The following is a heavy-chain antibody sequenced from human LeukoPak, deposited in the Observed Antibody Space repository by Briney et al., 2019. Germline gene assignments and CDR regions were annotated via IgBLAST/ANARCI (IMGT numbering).Heavy chain of an antibody. J-gene: IGHJ1*01. D-gene: IGHD6-19*01. Sequence: ASVKVSCKASGYSFSSYGISWVRQAPGQGLEWMGWINPNSGGTNYAQKFRGWVTMTRDTSISTAYMELSRLRSDDTAVYYCARGSSGWYPGEYFQHWGQGTLVTVSS. V-gene: IGHV1-2*04. CDR2: INPNSGGT. CDR3: ARGSSGWYPGEYFQH. CDR1: GYSFSSYG.